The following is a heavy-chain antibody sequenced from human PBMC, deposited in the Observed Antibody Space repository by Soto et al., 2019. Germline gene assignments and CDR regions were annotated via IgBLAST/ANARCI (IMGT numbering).Heavy chain of an antibody. J-gene: IGHJ4*02. V-gene: IGHV1-3*01. Sequence: QVQLVQSGAEVKKPGASVMVSCQASGYTFTTYAMHWVRQAPGQRLEWMGWINAGNGYTKYSQKFQGRVTITRDTSATTAYMELSSLRSEDTAVYYCARGGDDCTTTSCYMIDDWGQGTLVTVSS. CDR1: GYTFTTYA. CDR2: INAGNGYT. D-gene: IGHD2-2*02. CDR3: ARGGDDCTTTSCYMIDD.